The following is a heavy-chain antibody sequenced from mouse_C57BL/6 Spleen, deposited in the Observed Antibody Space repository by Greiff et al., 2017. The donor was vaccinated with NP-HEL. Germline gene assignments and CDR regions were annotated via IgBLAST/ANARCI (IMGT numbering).Heavy chain of an antibody. V-gene: IGHV5-17*01. CDR2: ISSGSSTI. CDR3: ARDYYGPYAMDY. Sequence: VQLKESGGGLVKPGGSLKLSCAASGFTFSDYGMHWVRQAPEKGLEWVAYISSGSSTIYYADTVKGRFTISRDNAKNTLFLQMTSLRSEDTAMYYCARDYYGPYAMDYWGQGTSVTVSS. D-gene: IGHD1-1*01. CDR1: GFTFSDYG. J-gene: IGHJ4*01.